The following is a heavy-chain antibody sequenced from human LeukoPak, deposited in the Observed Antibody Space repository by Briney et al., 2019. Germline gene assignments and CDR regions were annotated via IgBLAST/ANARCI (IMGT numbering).Heavy chain of an antibody. Sequence: GGSLRLSCAASGFTFSSYSMNWVRQAPGKGLEWVSSISSSSSYIYYADSVKGRFTTSRDNAKNSLYLQMNSLRAEDTAVYYCARRALAARPGSNWFDPWGQGTLVTVSS. CDR2: ISSSSSYI. D-gene: IGHD6-6*01. J-gene: IGHJ5*02. CDR1: GFTFSSYS. CDR3: ARRALAARPGSNWFDP. V-gene: IGHV3-21*01.